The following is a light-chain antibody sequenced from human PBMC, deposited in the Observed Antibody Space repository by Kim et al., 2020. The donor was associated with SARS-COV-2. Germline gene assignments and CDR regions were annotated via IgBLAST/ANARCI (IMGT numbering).Light chain of an antibody. Sequence: SASGGGRVTITCRASQSISSWLAWYQKKPGKATKLLIYKASSLESGVPSRFSGSGSGTEFTLTISSLQPDDFATYYCQQYNSYWTFGQGTKVDIK. J-gene: IGKJ1*01. CDR2: KAS. V-gene: IGKV1-5*03. CDR3: QQYNSYWT. CDR1: QSISSW.